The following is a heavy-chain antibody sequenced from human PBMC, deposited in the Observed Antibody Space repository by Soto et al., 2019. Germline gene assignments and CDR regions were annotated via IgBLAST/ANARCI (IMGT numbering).Heavy chain of an antibody. J-gene: IGHJ2*01. CDR1: GGSISSGDYY. V-gene: IGHV4-30-4*01. D-gene: IGHD3-22*01. CDR3: ASSGDSDYYDSSGYPTGNWYFDL. Sequence: TVSGGSISSGDYYWSWIRQPPGKGLEWIGYIYYSGSTYYNPSLKSRVTISVDTSKNQFSLKLSSVTAADTAVYYCASSGDSDYYDSSGYPTGNWYFDLWGRGTLVTVSS. CDR2: IYYSGST.